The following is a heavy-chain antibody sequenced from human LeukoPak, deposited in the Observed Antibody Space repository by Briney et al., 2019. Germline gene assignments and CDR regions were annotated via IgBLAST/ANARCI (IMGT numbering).Heavy chain of an antibody. Sequence: SETLSVTCTVSGGSISSSSYYWGWIRQPPGKGLEWIGSIYYSGSTYYNPSLKSRVTISVDTSKNQFSLKLSSVTAADTAVYYCAIQALYYYDSSGYPLPWYFDLWGRGTLVTVSS. D-gene: IGHD3-22*01. CDR3: AIQALYYYDSSGYPLPWYFDL. CDR2: IYYSGST. J-gene: IGHJ2*01. V-gene: IGHV4-39*01. CDR1: GGSISSSSYY.